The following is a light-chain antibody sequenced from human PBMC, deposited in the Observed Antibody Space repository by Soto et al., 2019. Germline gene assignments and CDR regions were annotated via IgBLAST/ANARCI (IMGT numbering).Light chain of an antibody. Sequence: QSALTQPASVSGSPGQSITISCTGTSSDVGSYNLVSWYQQHPGKAPKLMIYEVSKRPSGVSNRFSGSKSGNTASLTISGLQAEYEADYYCCSYAGSFAVFGGGTQLTVL. CDR2: EVS. V-gene: IGLV2-23*02. J-gene: IGLJ7*01. CDR1: SSDVGSYNL. CDR3: CSYAGSFAV.